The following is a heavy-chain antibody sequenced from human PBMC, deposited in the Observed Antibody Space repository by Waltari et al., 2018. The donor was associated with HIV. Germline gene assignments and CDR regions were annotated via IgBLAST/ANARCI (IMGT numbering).Heavy chain of an antibody. Sequence: EVQLVESGGSVVRPGGSLRLSCAASGFTLADYGMSWVRQAPGKGLEWLSGINWNAGSLGYADSVKGRFTISRDTAKNALYLQMNNLRAEDTALYHCARDKVAGAMDGGDGMDVWGQGTTVIVSS. CDR2: INWNAGSL. D-gene: IGHD2-2*01. V-gene: IGHV3-20*01. CDR1: GFTLADYG. CDR3: ARDKVAGAMDGGDGMDV. J-gene: IGHJ6*02.